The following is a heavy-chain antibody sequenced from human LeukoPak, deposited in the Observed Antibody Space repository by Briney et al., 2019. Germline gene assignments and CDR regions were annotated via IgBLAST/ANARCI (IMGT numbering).Heavy chain of an antibody. CDR2: IYYSGST. CDR3: ARATREWLRPVNFDY. D-gene: IGHD5-12*01. CDR1: GGSISNSSYY. J-gene: IGHJ4*02. Sequence: SETLSLTCTVSGGSISNSSYYWGWIRQPPGKGLEWIGSIYYSGSTYCNPSLKSRVTISVDTSKNQFSLKLSSVTAADTAVYYCARATREWLRPVNFDYWGQGTLVTVSS. V-gene: IGHV4-39*07.